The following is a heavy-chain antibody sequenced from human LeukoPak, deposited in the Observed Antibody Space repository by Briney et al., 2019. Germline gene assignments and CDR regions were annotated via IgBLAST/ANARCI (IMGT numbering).Heavy chain of an antibody. CDR1: GFTFSSYA. J-gene: IGHJ4*02. V-gene: IGHV3-64D*09. CDR2: ISSNGGST. CDR3: VKTADVDTAMVTFDY. D-gene: IGHD5-18*01. Sequence: PGGSLRLSCSASGFTFSSYAMHWVRQAPGKGLEYVSAISSNGGSTYYADSVKGRFTISRDNSKNTLYLQMGSLRAEDTAVYYCVKTADVDTAMVTFDYWGQGTLVTVSS.